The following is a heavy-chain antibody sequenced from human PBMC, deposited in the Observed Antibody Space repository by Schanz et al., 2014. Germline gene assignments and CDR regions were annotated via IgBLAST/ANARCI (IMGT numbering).Heavy chain of an antibody. CDR2: ITYNGGTI. D-gene: IGHD4-17*01. J-gene: IGHJ3*02. CDR1: GFAFSSYA. Sequence: EVQLLESGGGLVQPGGSLRLSCLASGFAFSSYAMSWVRQAPGKGLEWISYITYNGGTIYYADSVTGRFTISRDNAKNTLYLQMNTLRAEDTAVYYCARKMKLGVYGGKGHDSLDIWGQGTMVTVSS. V-gene: IGHV3-23*01. CDR3: ARKMKLGVYGGKGHDSLDI.